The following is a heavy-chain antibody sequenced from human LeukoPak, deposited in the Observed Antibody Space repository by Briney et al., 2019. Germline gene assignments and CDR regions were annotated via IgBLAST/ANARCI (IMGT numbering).Heavy chain of an antibody. D-gene: IGHD2-15*01. CDR1: GGSISSSSYY. V-gene: IGHV4-39*01. Sequence: SDTLSLTCTVSGGSISSSSYYWGWARQPPGKGLEWIGSIYNSGSTSYNPCLKSRASISVDTSKNQFSLQLSSVTAADTAVYYCARGPGYCSGGSCYYYFDYWGQGTLVTVSS. CDR3: ARGPGYCSGGSCYYYFDY. J-gene: IGHJ4*02. CDR2: IYNSGST.